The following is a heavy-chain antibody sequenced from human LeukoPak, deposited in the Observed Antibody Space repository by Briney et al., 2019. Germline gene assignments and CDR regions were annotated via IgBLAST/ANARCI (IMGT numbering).Heavy chain of an antibody. Sequence: SVKVSCKASVYTFTGYYMHWVRHTPGQGLEWMGRINPNSGGTNYAHKFHGRVTTTTDTSISTPYMELSRLRSDDTAVYYCARDQITFGGVIVMTNFDYGGQGPLVTVPS. CDR1: VYTFTGYY. D-gene: IGHD3-16*02. J-gene: IGHJ4*02. CDR2: INPNSGGT. V-gene: IGHV1-2*06. CDR3: ARDQITFGGVIVMTNFDY.